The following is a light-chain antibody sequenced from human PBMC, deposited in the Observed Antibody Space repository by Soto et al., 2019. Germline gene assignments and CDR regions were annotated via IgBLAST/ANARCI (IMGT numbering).Light chain of an antibody. CDR2: ENN. CDR3: GTWDSSLSAYV. V-gene: IGLV1-51*02. Sequence: QSVLTQPPSVSAAPGQKVTISCSGSSSNIGNNYVSWYQQLPGTAPKLLIYENNKRPSGIPDRFSGSKSGTSATLGITGLQTGDEADYYCGTWDSSLSAYVFGTGTKFTVL. CDR1: SSNIGNNY. J-gene: IGLJ1*01.